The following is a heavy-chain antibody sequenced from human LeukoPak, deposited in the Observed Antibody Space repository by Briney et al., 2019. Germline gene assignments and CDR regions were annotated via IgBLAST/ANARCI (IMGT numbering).Heavy chain of an antibody. Sequence: GASVTVSCKASGYTFTSYDFNWVRQATGQRPEWMGWMSPNSGDTGYAQKFQDRVTMTRNTSISTAYMELSSLRSDDTAVYYCARSPPNWGYDYWGPGTLVTVSS. J-gene: IGHJ4*02. V-gene: IGHV1-8*01. CDR1: GYTFTSYD. CDR3: ARSPPNWGYDY. CDR2: MSPNSGDT. D-gene: IGHD7-27*01.